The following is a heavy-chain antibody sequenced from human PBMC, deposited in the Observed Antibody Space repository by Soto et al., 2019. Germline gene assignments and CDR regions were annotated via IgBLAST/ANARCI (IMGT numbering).Heavy chain of an antibody. D-gene: IGHD3-10*01. V-gene: IGHV4-4*02. CDR3: ERRWGEGRVDY. Sequence: QVQLQESGPGLVKPSGTLSLTCAVSGGSISSINWWSWVRQPPGKGLQWIWEIYHSGSTNYIPSLQTRVPLSVAKSRNKFSLKLSSVTAADTAVFYCERRWGEGRVDYWGKGTLVTVSS. J-gene: IGHJ4*02. CDR2: IYHSGST. CDR1: GGSISSINW.